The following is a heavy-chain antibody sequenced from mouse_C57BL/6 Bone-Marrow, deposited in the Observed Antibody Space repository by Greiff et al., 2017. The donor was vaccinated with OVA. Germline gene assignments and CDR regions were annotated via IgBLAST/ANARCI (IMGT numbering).Heavy chain of an antibody. J-gene: IGHJ1*03. CDR3: ARDGGTGYFDV. Sequence: EVQVVESEGGLVQPGSSMKLSCTASGFTFSDYYMAWVRQVPEKGLEWVANINYDGSSTYYLDSLKSRFIISRDNAKNILYLQMSSLKSEDTATYYCARDGGTGYFDVWGTGTTVTVSS. CDR1: GFTFSDYY. V-gene: IGHV5-16*01. D-gene: IGHD3-3*01. CDR2: INYDGSST.